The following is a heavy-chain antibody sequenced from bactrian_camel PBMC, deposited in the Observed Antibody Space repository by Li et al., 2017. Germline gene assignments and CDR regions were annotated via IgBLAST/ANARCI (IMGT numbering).Heavy chain of an antibody. Sequence: QVQLVESGGGSVQPGGSLRLSCAASYTGDPHCLAWFRQAPGKEREGVAAIDARGPTTYADFVKGRFTISKDNAKNTLYLQMNSLKPEDTAMYYCAADCPVGGSRYPFPPPFGYWGQGTQVTVS. J-gene: IGHJ6*01. V-gene: IGHV3S26*01. CDR3: AADCPVGGSRYPFPPPFGY. D-gene: IGHD6*01. CDR1: YTGDPHC. CDR2: IDARGPT.